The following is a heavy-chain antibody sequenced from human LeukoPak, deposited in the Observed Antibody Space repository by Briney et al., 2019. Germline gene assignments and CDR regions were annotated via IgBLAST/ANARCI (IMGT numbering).Heavy chain of an antibody. Sequence: GGSLRLSCAASGFTFSNYNMHWVRQAPGKGLEWVSAISGSGGTTYYADSVKGRFTISRDNSKNTLYLQMNSLRAEDTAVYYCAKDRGMFLVGYLDYWGQGTLVTVSS. CDR2: ISGSGGTT. CDR1: GFTFSNYN. CDR3: AKDRGMFLVGYLDY. D-gene: IGHD2-15*01. J-gene: IGHJ4*02. V-gene: IGHV3-23*01.